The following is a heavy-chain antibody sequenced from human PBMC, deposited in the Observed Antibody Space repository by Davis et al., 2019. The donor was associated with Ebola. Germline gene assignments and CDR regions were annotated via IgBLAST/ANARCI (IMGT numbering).Heavy chain of an antibody. V-gene: IGHV4-4*07. D-gene: IGHD1-26*01. J-gene: IGHJ4*02. CDR1: GGSISSYY. CDR2: IYTSGST. CDR3: ARDSSPLSPIVGATLYYFDY. Sequence: PSEILSLTCTVSGGSISSYYWSWIRQPAGKGLEWIGRIYTSGSTNYNPSLKSRVTMSVDTSKNQFSLKLSSVTAADTAVYYCARDSSPLSPIVGATLYYFDYWGQGTLVTVSS.